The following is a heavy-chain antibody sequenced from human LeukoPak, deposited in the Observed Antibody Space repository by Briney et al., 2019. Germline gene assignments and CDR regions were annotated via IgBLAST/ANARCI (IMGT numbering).Heavy chain of an antibody. Sequence: PGGSLRLSCAASGFTFSSYSMNWVRQAPGKGLEWVSSISSSSYIYYADSVKGRFTISRDNAKNSLYLQMNSLRAEDTAVYYCARRGFGGYYFDYWGQGTLVTVSS. D-gene: IGHD3-16*01. CDR1: GFTFSSYS. CDR2: ISSSSYI. CDR3: ARRGFGGYYFDY. V-gene: IGHV3-21*01. J-gene: IGHJ4*02.